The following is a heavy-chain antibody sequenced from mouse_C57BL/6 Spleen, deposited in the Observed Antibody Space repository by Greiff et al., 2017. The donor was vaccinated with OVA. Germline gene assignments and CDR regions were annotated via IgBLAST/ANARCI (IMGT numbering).Heavy chain of an antibody. CDR3: ARVTGTGDY. CDR2: INPGSGGT. V-gene: IGHV1-54*01. D-gene: IGHD4-1*01. CDR1: GYAFTNYL. J-gene: IGHJ2*01. Sequence: QVQLQQSGAELVRPGTSVKVSCKASGYAFTNYLIEWVKQRPGQGLEWIGVINPGSGGTNYNEKFKGKATLPADKSSSTAYMQLSSLTSEDSAVYFCARVTGTGDYWGQGTTLTVSS.